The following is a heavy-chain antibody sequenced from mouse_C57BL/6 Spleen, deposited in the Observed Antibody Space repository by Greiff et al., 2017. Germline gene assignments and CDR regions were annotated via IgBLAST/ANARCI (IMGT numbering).Heavy chain of an antibody. J-gene: IGHJ4*01. CDR3: ARLSYGNYDYAMDY. Sequence: VQLQQPGAELVKPGASVKMSCKASGYTFTSYWITWVKQRPGQGLEWIGDIYPGSGSTNYNEKFKSKATLTVDKSSSTAYMQLSSLTSEDSAVYYCARLSYGNYDYAMDYWGQGTSVTVSS. CDR1: GYTFTSYW. V-gene: IGHV1-55*01. CDR2: IYPGSGST. D-gene: IGHD2-1*01.